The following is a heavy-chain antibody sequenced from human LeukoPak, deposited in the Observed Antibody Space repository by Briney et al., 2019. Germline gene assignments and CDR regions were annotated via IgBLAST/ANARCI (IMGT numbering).Heavy chain of an antibody. CDR1: GFTFSSYA. Sequence: GGSLRLSCAASGFTFSSYAMSWVRQAPGEGLEWVSAISGSVGSTYYADSVKGRLTITRDNAKNTLYLQMNSLRADDTAVSYYARAKTIDGDYVPWDYWGQGALVTAAS. V-gene: IGHV3-23*01. D-gene: IGHD4-17*01. J-gene: IGHJ4*02. CDR2: ISGSVGST. CDR3: ARAKTIDGDYVPWDY.